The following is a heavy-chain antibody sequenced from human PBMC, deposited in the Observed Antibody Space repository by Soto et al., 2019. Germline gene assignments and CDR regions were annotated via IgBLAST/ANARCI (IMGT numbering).Heavy chain of an antibody. J-gene: IGHJ6*02. Sequence: AVKVSCKSSGRTFSNYAISWVRQAPGQGLEWMGGIIPIFGTANYAQKFQGRVTITADESTSTAYMELSSLRSGDKAVYYCARGSSPGSSRGRPQYYYYGRDVWGQGTTVTVSS. CDR2: IIPIFGTA. V-gene: IGHV1-69*13. CDR1: GRTFSNYA. CDR3: ARGSSPGSSRGRPQYYYYGRDV. D-gene: IGHD6-25*01.